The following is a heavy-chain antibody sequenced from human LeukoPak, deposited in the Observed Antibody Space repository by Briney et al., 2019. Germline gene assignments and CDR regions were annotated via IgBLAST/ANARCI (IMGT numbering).Heavy chain of an antibody. J-gene: IGHJ5*02. CDR1: GFTFSSYA. CDR3: AKDCMVVVAATLYRWFDP. D-gene: IGHD2-15*01. V-gene: IGHV3-23*01. CDR2: ISDSGGST. Sequence: AGGSLRLSCAASGFTFSSYAMSWVRQAPGKGLEWVSAISDSGGSTYYADSVKGRFTISRDNSKNTLYLQMNSLRAEDTAAYYCAKDCMVVVAATLYRWFDPWGQGTLVTASS.